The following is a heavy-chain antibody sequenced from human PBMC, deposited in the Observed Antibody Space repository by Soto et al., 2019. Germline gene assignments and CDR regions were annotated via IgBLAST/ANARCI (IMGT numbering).Heavy chain of an antibody. CDR2: IYYSGST. CDR1: GETIITYY. CDR3: ARDKTGENWFDP. D-gene: IGHD3-16*01. Sequence: PSETHSLTCTVSGETIITYYWIWIRQPPGQGLEWIGYIYYSGSTNYNPSLRSRVTISLDTSKKQFSLKLSSVTAADTAVYYCARDKTGENWFDPWGQGTLVTVSS. J-gene: IGHJ5*02. V-gene: IGHV4-59*01.